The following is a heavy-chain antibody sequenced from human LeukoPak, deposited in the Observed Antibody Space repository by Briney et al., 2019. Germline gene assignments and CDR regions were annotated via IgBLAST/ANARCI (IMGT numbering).Heavy chain of an antibody. Sequence: GGSLRLSCAASGFAFSSYGMHWVRQAPGKGLEWVSYISSSGSTIYYADSVKGRFTISRDNAKNSLYLQMNSLRAEDTAVYYCAELGITMIGGVWGKGTTVTISS. J-gene: IGHJ6*04. D-gene: IGHD3-10*02. CDR1: GFAFSSYG. V-gene: IGHV3-48*03. CDR2: ISSSGSTI. CDR3: AELGITMIGGV.